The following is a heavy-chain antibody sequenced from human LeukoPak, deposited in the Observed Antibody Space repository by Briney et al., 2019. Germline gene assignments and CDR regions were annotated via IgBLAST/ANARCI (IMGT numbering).Heavy chain of an antibody. Sequence: SETLSLTCTVSGVSISSGSYYWSWTRQPAGKGLEWIERIYTSGSTNYNPSLKSRVTISVDTSKNQFSLKLSSVTAADTAVYYCARGHYSSGWYRGFDYWGQGTLVTVSS. V-gene: IGHV4-61*02. D-gene: IGHD6-19*01. J-gene: IGHJ4*02. CDR3: ARGHYSSGWYRGFDY. CDR1: GVSISSGSYY. CDR2: IYTSGST.